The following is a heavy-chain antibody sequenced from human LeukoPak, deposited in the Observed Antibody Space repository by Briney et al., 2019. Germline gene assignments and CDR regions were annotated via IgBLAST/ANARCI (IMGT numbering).Heavy chain of an antibody. CDR3: ARGTVTAPDF. CDR1: GFTFSRYA. CDR2: ISSNGGST. Sequence: GGSLRLSCSVSGFTFSRYAMHWVRQTPGKGLEHVSGISSNGGSTYYADSVKGRFTISRDNSKNTLYLQMNSLRADDTAVYYCARGTVTAPDFWGQGTLVTVSS. D-gene: IGHD4-17*01. V-gene: IGHV3-64*04. J-gene: IGHJ4*02.